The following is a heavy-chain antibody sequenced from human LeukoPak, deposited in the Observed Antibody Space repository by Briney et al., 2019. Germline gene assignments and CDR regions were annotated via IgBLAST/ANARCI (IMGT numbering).Heavy chain of an antibody. D-gene: IGHD1-26*01. CDR1: GYSFTTYW. CDR3: ARGGRWELPRPYAFDI. V-gene: IGHV1-18*04. CDR2: ISAYNGHT. J-gene: IGHJ3*02. Sequence: GESLKISCKGSGYSFTTYWIGWVRQAPGQGLEWMGWISAYNGHTNYAQKLQGRVTMTTDTSTSTAYMELRSLRSDDTAVYYCARGGRWELPRPYAFDIWGQGTMVTVSS.